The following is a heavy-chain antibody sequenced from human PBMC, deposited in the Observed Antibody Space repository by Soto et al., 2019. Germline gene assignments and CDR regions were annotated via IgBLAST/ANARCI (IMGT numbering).Heavy chain of an antibody. V-gene: IGHV5-10-1*01. Sequence: SLKISCKGSGYSFTSYXXSWVRQMPGKGLEWMGRIDPSDSYTNYSPSFQGHVTISADKSISTAYLQWSSLKASDTAMYYCARQRGSSGYYSVYWGQGTLVTVSS. J-gene: IGHJ4*02. CDR1: GYSFTSYX. CDR3: ARQRGSSGYYSVY. CDR2: IDPSDSYT. D-gene: IGHD3-22*01.